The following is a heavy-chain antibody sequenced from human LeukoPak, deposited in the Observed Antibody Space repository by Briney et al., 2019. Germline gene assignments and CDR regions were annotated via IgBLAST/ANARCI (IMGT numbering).Heavy chain of an antibody. CDR2: IIPIFGTA. J-gene: IGHJ6*02. CDR3: AREDSPTSYGMDV. V-gene: IGHV1-69*13. Sequence: GASVKVSCKASGGTFSSYAISWVRQAPGQGLEWMGGIIPIFGTANYAQKFQGRVTITADESMSTAYMELSSLRSEDTAVYYCAREDSPTSYGMDVWGQGTTVTVSS. CDR1: GGTFSSYA. D-gene: IGHD1-26*01.